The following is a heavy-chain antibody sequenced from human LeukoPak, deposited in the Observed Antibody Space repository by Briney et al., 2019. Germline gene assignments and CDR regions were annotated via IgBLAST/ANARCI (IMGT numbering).Heavy chain of an antibody. CDR3: ARHTKRVGNWFDP. CDR2: IYTSGST. J-gene: IGHJ5*02. V-gene: IGHV4-4*07. CDR1: GASISSYY. D-gene: IGHD1-26*01. Sequence: SETLSLTCTVSGASISSYYWSWLRQPAGKGLEWIGRIYTSGSTIYNPSLKSRVTMSVDTSKNQFSLKLSSVTAADTAVYYCARHTKRVGNWFDPWGQGTLVTVSS.